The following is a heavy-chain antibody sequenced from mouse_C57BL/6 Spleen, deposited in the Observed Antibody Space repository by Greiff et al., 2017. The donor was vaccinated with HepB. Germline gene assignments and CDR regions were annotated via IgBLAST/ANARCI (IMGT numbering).Heavy chain of an antibody. J-gene: IGHJ2*01. V-gene: IGHV1-72*01. CDR1: GYTFTSYW. D-gene: IGHD2-5*01. CDR2: IDPNSGGT. Sequence: QAQLQQPGAELVKPGASVKLSCKASGYTFTSYWMHWVKQRPGRGLEWIGRIDPNSGGTKYNEKFKSKATLTVDKPSSTAYMQLSSLTSEDSAVYYCARGRFYSNFFFDYWGQGTTLTVSS. CDR3: ARGRFYSNFFFDY.